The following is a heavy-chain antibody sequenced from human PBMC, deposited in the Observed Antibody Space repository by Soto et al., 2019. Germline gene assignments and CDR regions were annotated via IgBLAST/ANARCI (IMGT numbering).Heavy chain of an antibody. D-gene: IGHD2-2*01. CDR3: ARSGSSTSWKNGMDV. CDR2: IYYSVST. J-gene: IGHJ6*02. Sequence: QVQLQESGPGLVQPSETLSLTCTVSGGSISSYYWSWIRQPPGKGLEWIGYIYYSVSTNFNPSLTSRVSISVDTAKMQFSLNLSSVTAADTAVYYCARSGSSTSWKNGMDVWGQGTTVTVSS. CDR1: GGSISSYY. V-gene: IGHV4-59*01.